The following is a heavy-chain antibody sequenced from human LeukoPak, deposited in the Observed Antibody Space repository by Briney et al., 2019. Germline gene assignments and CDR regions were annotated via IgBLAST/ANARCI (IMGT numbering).Heavy chain of an antibody. CDR2: ISGSGGST. Sequence: GGSLRLSCAASGFTFGDYYMSWVRQAPGKGLEWVSAISGSGGSTYYADSVKGRFTISRDNSKNTLYLQMNSLRAEGTAVYYCAKGRGYNSLSAFDYWGQGTLVTVSS. CDR3: AKGRGYNSLSAFDY. J-gene: IGHJ4*02. CDR1: GFTFGDYY. V-gene: IGHV3-23*01. D-gene: IGHD5-24*01.